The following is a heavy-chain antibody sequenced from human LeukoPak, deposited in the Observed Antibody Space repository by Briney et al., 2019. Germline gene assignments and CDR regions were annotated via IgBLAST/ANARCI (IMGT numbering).Heavy chain of an antibody. CDR2: INAYNGNT. J-gene: IGHJ4*02. CDR1: GYTFNTCG. V-gene: IGHV1-18*01. Sequence: ASVKVSCKASGYTFNTCGFSWVRQAPGQGLEWMGWINAYNGNTNYAQKLQGRVTMTTETSTSTAYMVLRSLRSDDTAVYYCARRQGTTLSFDYWGQGTLVTVSS. D-gene: IGHD1-1*01. CDR3: ARRQGTTLSFDY.